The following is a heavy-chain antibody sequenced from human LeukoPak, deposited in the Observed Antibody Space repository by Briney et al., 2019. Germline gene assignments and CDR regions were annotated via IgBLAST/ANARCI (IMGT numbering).Heavy chain of an antibody. D-gene: IGHD6-19*01. J-gene: IGHJ4*02. CDR3: ARGQGSGWLRNPFYFDY. Sequence: SETLSLTCAVYGGSFSGYYWSWIRQPPGKGLEWIGEINHSGSTNYNPSLKSRVTISVDTSKNQFSLKLSSVTAADTAVYYCARGQGSGWLRNPFYFDYWGQGTLVTVSS. CDR1: GGSFSGYY. V-gene: IGHV4-34*01. CDR2: INHSGST.